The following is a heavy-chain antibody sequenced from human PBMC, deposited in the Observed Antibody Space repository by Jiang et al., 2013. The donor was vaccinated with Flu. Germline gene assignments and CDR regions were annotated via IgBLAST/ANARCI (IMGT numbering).Heavy chain of an antibody. CDR1: GGSISSSSYY. J-gene: IGHJ4*02. D-gene: IGHD3-3*01. Sequence: TCTVSGGSISSSSYYWGWIRQPPGKGLEWIGSVYYSGSTYYNSSLKSRVTISVDTSKNQFSLKLYSVTAADTAVFYCAREELGTRVFGVVTEWGQGTLVTVSS. V-gene: IGHV4-39*07. CDR2: VYYSGST. CDR3: AREELGTRVFGVVTE.